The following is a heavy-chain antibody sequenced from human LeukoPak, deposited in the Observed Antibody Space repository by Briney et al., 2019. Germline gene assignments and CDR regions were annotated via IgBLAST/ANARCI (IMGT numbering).Heavy chain of an antibody. Sequence: PGGSLRLSCAASGFTFDDYGMSWVRQAPGKGLECVSGINWNGGSTGYADSVKGRFTISRDNAKNSLYLQMNSLRAEDTALYYCARAALYSSSWYVDYWGQGTLVTVSS. V-gene: IGHV3-20*04. CDR2: INWNGGST. D-gene: IGHD6-13*01. CDR3: ARAALYSSSWYVDY. CDR1: GFTFDDYG. J-gene: IGHJ4*02.